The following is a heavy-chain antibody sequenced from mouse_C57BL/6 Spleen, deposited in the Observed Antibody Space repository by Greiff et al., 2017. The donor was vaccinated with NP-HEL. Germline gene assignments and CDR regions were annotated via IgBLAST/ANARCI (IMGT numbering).Heavy chain of an antibody. CDR3: ARGRPARGAMDY. J-gene: IGHJ4*01. V-gene: IGHV1-64*01. CDR2: IHPNSGST. CDR1: GYTFTSYW. Sequence: QVQLQQPGAELVKPGASVKLSCKASGYTFTSYWMHWVKQRPGQGLEWIGMIHPNSGSTNYNEKFKSKATLTVDKSYSTAYMQLSSLTSEDSAVYYCARGRPARGAMDYWGQGTSVTVSS.